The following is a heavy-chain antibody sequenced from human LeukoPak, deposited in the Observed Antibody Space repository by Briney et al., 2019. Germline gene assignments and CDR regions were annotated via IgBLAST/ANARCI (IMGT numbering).Heavy chain of an antibody. CDR2: IDKKDNLYAT. J-gene: IGHJ6*02. Sequence: GGSLRLSCAASGFTFSGSAVHWVRQSSGKGLEWVGHIDKKDNLYATAYAESVKGRFTISRDNSKNSLYLQMNSLRTEDTALYYCAKDSQVFITMVRGTYYYYGMDVWGQGTTVTVSS. V-gene: IGHV3-73*01. D-gene: IGHD3-10*01. CDR1: GFTFSGSA. CDR3: AKDSQVFITMVRGTYYYYGMDV.